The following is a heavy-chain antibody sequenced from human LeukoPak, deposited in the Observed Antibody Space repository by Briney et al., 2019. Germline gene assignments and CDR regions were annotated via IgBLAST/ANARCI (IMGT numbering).Heavy chain of an antibody. Sequence: GGCLRLSCVASGFTFSGSWMTWVRQAPGKGLEWVSNIKEDGSEKYYVDSVKGRFTISRDNAKNSLYLQMNSLRSEDTALYYCARDRAYSSFGYWGQGTLVTVSS. D-gene: IGHD1-26*01. CDR1: GFTFSGSW. J-gene: IGHJ4*02. V-gene: IGHV3-7*01. CDR2: IKEDGSEK. CDR3: ARDRAYSSFGY.